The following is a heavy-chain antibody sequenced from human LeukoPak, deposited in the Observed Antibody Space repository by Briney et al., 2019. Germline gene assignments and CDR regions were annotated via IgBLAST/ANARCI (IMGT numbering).Heavy chain of an antibody. D-gene: IGHD1-26*01. CDR2: ISGYNANT. CDR1: GYTFSSYG. Sequence: ASVKVSCKASGYTFSSYGISWMRQAPGQGLEWMGWISGYNANTNYAQKLQGKLTMTTDTSTSTAYMELRSLRSDDTAVYYCARDSGSSSFDYWGQGTLVTVSP. J-gene: IGHJ4*02. V-gene: IGHV1-18*01. CDR3: ARDSGSSSFDY.